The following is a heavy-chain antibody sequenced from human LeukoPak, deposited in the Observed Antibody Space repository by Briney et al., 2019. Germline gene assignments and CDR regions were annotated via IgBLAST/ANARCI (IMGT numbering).Heavy chain of an antibody. Sequence: GGSLRLSCAASGFTFSTYAMSWVRQAPGKGLEWVSAISGSGGSTYYADSVKGRFTISRDNSKNTLYLQMNSLRAEDTALYYFAKKSGGDCHDYWGQGTLVTVSS. V-gene: IGHV3-23*01. CDR2: ISGSGGST. CDR1: GFTFSTYA. J-gene: IGHJ4*02. D-gene: IGHD2-21*02. CDR3: AKKSGGDCHDY.